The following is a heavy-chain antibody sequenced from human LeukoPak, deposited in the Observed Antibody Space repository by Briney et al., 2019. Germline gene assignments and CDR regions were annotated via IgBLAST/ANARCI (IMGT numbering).Heavy chain of an antibody. V-gene: IGHV3-53*01. CDR3: ARDRLQYFDY. CDR2: IYVSGDT. J-gene: IGHJ4*02. D-gene: IGHD3-16*01. Sequence: ETLSLTCTVSGGSISSSSYYWGWIRQPPGKGLEWVSLIYVSGDTYYTDSVKGRFTISRDTSENTLYLQMNSLRVEDTAVYYCARDRLQYFDYWGQGTLVTVSS. CDR1: GGSISSSSYY.